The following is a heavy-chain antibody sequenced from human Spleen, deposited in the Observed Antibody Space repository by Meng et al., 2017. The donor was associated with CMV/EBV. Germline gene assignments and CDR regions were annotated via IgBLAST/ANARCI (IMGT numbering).Heavy chain of an antibody. CDR1: GFTFDDYA. J-gene: IGHJ4*02. CDR2: ISYNGGDL. V-gene: IGHV3-9*01. CDR3: AKGGSTTVTHFDS. Sequence: SLKIPWAASGFTFDDYAMHWVRQAPGKGLEWVSGISYNGGDLEYADSVKGRFTISRDNPKNSLYVQMNSLRDEDTALYYCAKGGSTTVTHFDSWGQGTLVTVSS. D-gene: IGHD4-17*01.